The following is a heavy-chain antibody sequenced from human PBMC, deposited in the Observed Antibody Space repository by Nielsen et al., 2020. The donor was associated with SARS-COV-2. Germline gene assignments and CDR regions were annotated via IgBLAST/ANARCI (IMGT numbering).Heavy chain of an antibody. CDR1: GFTFSSYS. CDR2: ISSSSSYI. D-gene: IGHD6-13*01. V-gene: IGHV3-21*01. CDR3: ARYQQQLGVSYYYVMDV. Sequence: GESLKISCAASGFTFSSYSMNWVRQAPGKGLEWVSFISSSSSYIYYADSVKGRFTISRDNAKNSLYLQMSSLRAEDTGVYYCARYQQQLGVSYYYVMDVWGQGTTVTVSS. J-gene: IGHJ6*02.